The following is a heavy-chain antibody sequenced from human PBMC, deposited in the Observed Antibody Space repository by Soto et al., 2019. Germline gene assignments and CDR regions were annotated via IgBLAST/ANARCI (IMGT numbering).Heavy chain of an antibody. CDR1: GGTFSSYA. J-gene: IGHJ4*02. Sequence: QVQLVQSGAEVTKPGSSVKVSCKASGGTFSSYAISWVRQAPGQGLEWMGGIIPIFGTANYAQKFQGRVTITADESTSTAYMELSSRRSEDTAVYYCARCSGPMYYDRSGYSSFDYWGQGTLVTVSS. CDR2: IIPIFGTA. D-gene: IGHD3-22*01. V-gene: IGHV1-69*01. CDR3: ARCSGPMYYDRSGYSSFDY.